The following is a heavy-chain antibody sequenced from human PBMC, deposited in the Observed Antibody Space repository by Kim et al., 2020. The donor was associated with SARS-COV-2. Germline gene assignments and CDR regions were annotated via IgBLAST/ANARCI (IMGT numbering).Heavy chain of an antibody. D-gene: IGHD4-17*01. CDR1: GFTFSHFP. CDR2: ISGDGTHT. Sequence: GGSLRLSCVASGFTFSHFPLSWVRQAPSRDLEWVSGISGDGTHTYYIDSVKGRFTISRDNSINTLYLQLNSLRADDTAVYFCARWGHDYLAWRGYIDYWGQGTLVTVSS. J-gene: IGHJ4*02. V-gene: IGHV3-23*01. CDR3: ARWGHDYLAWRGYIDY.